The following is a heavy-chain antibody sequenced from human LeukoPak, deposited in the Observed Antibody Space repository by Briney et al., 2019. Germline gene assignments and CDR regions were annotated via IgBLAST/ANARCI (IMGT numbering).Heavy chain of an antibody. Sequence: GASVKVSCKVSGYTLTELSMHWVRQAPGKGLEWMGGFDPEDGETIYAQKFQGRVTMTEDTSTDTAYMELSRLRSDDTAVYYCARGGIRIAVAGEPYSDFDYWGQGTLVTVSS. CDR1: GYTLTELS. CDR2: FDPEDGET. V-gene: IGHV1-24*01. CDR3: ARGGIRIAVAGEPYSDFDY. D-gene: IGHD6-19*01. J-gene: IGHJ4*02.